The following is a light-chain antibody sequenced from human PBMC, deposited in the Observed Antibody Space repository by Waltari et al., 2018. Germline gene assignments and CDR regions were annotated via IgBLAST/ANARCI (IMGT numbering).Light chain of an antibody. V-gene: IGLV2-8*01. CDR2: EVS. Sequence: QSALTQPPSASGSPGQSVTISCPGTSRAVGGYKYVSWYQQHPGKVPKLTIYEVSKRPSGVPDRFSGSKSGNTASLTVSGLQAEDEADYYCSSYAGSIYVFGTGTKVTVL. CDR3: SSYAGSIYV. CDR1: SRAVGGYKY. J-gene: IGLJ1*01.